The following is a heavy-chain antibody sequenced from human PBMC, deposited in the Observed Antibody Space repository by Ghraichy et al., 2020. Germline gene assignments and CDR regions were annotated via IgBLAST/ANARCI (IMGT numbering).Heavy chain of an antibody. CDR3: TTIGYCTNDVCYD. CDR2: IKTKTDGGTT. D-gene: IGHD2-8*01. V-gene: IGHV3-15*01. Sequence: GGSLRLSCAASGFSFTNAWMSWVRQAPGKGLEWVGRIKTKTDGGTTDYAAPAKGRFTISRDDSKNTLYLQMNSLKTEDTAVYYCTTIGYCTNDVCYDWGQGTLVTVSS. CDR1: GFSFTNAW. J-gene: IGHJ4*02.